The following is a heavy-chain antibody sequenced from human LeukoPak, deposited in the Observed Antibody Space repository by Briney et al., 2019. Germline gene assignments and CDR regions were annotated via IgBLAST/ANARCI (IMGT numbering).Heavy chain of an antibody. CDR3: ASGRPFDI. Sequence: GGSLRLSCAASGFMFSTYNMNWVRQAPGKGLEWVSYITSGSSTIYYADSVQGRFTISRDNAKNSLYLQMNSLRAEDTAVYYCASGRPFDIWGPGTLVTVSS. CDR2: ITSGSSTI. CDR1: GFMFSTYN. J-gene: IGHJ3*02. D-gene: IGHD1-14*01. V-gene: IGHV3-48*04.